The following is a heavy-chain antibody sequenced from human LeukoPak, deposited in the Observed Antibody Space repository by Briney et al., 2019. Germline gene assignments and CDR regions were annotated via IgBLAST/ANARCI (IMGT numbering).Heavy chain of an antibody. D-gene: IGHD2-15*01. CDR2: MFISGST. Sequence: PSETLSLTCTVSGGSISSYYWSWIRQPAGKGLEWIGRMFISGSTYHNPSLKSRVTISVVTSKNQFSLNLSSVTAADTAVYYCARVSCGGGTCYHSRGWFDAWGQGTLVTVSS. CDR1: GGSISSYY. J-gene: IGHJ5*02. CDR3: ARVSCGGGTCYHSRGWFDA. V-gene: IGHV4-4*07.